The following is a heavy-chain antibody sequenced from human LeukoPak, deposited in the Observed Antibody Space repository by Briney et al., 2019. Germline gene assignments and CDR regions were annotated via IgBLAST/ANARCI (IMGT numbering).Heavy chain of an antibody. CDR1: GYTFTGYY. V-gene: IGHV1-2*04. D-gene: IGHD2-2*01. J-gene: IGHJ3*02. CDR3: ANLYCSSTSCLGDAFDI. Sequence: ASVKVSCKASGYTFTGYYMHWVRQAPGQGLEWMGWINPNSGGTNYAQKFQGWVTMTRDTSISTAYMELSRLRSDDTAVYYCANLYCSSTSCLGDAFDIWGQGTMVTVSS. CDR2: INPNSGGT.